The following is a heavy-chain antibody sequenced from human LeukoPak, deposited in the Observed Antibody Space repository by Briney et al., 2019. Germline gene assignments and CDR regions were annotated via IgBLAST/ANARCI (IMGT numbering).Heavy chain of an antibody. Sequence: GGSLRLSCAASGFTFSSYSMNWVRQAPGKGLEWVSSISSSSSYIYYADSVKGRFTISRDNAKNSLYLQMNSLRAEDTAVYYCARTDAGELLAYYFDYWGQGTLVTVSS. CDR3: ARTDAGELLAYYFDY. V-gene: IGHV3-21*01. D-gene: IGHD1-26*01. J-gene: IGHJ4*02. CDR1: GFTFSSYS. CDR2: ISSSSSYI.